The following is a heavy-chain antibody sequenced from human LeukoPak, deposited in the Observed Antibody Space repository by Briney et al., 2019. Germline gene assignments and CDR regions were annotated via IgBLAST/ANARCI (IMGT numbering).Heavy chain of an antibody. CDR2: ISWNSGSI. D-gene: IGHD6-13*01. J-gene: IGHJ4*02. Sequence: GGSLRLSCAASGFTFDDYAMHWVRQAPGKGLEWVSGISWNSGSIGYADSVKGRFTIFRDNAKNSLYLQMNSLRAEDTALYYCAKDISAGVSAAGDYWGQGTLVTVSS. CDR1: GFTFDDYA. CDR3: AKDISAGVSAAGDY. V-gene: IGHV3-9*01.